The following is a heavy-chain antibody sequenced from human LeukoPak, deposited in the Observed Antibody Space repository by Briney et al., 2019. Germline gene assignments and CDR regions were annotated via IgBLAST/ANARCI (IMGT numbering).Heavy chain of an antibody. D-gene: IGHD5-24*01. J-gene: IGHJ4*02. CDR2: IYSGGST. Sequence: GGSLRLSCAASGFTVSSKYMSWVRQAPGKVLEWVSAIYSGGSTYYADSVKGRFTISRDNSKNTLYLQMGSLRAEDMAVYYCARGSRSVRDGYNYAFIIDYWGQGTLVTVSS. CDR1: GFTVSSKY. V-gene: IGHV3-66*01. CDR3: ARGSRSVRDGYNYAFIIDY.